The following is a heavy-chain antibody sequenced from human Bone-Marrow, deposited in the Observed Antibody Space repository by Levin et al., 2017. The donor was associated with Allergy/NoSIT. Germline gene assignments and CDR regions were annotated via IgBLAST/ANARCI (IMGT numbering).Heavy chain of an antibody. V-gene: IGHV1-2*02. Sequence: WASVKVSCKASAYVFTGYYLHWVRQAPGQGLEWMGWMNPNSGGTNYAQKFQGRVTMTRDTSISTAYMELNMLISDDTAVYYCATSTGYISSWGAFDIWGQGTMVTVSS. J-gene: IGHJ3*02. CDR2: MNPNSGGT. CDR3: ATSTGYISSWGAFDI. CDR1: AYVFTGYY. D-gene: IGHD6-13*01.